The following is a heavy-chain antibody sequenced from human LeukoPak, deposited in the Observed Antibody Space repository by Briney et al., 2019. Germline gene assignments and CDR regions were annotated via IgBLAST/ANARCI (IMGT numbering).Heavy chain of an antibody. CDR1: GGSFSGYY. J-gene: IGHJ4*02. D-gene: IGHD3-3*01. CDR3: ARAPPNNYDFWSGYSREGYYFDY. V-gene: IGHV4-34*01. CDR2: MNNRGRT. Sequence: SETLSLTCAVDGGSFSGYYWRWIRQPPGKGLEWIGEMNNRGRTNYNTSLKRRVTISVEKSKNQFSLRRGSGTGAERAVYYCARAPPNNYDFWSGYSREGYYFDYWGQGTLVTVSS.